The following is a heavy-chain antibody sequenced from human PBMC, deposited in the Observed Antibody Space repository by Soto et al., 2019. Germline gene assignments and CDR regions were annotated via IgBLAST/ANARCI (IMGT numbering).Heavy chain of an antibody. CDR2: IYYSGST. Sequence: PSETLSLTCTVSGGSVRSSTYYWGWIRQSPGKGLEWIGYIYYSGSTNYNPSLKSRVTISVDTSKNQFSLKLSSVTAADTAVYYCARTSRSGTRFDYWGQGTLVTVSS. J-gene: IGHJ4*02. CDR1: GGSVRSSTYY. CDR3: ARTSRSGTRFDY. D-gene: IGHD1-1*01. V-gene: IGHV4-61*05.